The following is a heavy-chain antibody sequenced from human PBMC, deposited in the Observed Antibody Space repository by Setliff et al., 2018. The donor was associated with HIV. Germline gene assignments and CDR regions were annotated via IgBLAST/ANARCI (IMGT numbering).Heavy chain of an antibody. Sequence: GASVKVSCKVSGYTLTELSMHWVRQAPGKGLEWMGGFDPEDGETIYAQKFQGRVTMTEDTSTDTAYMELSSLRSDDTAVYYCARDLRDGFEEWFSTLDDGMDVWGQGTTVTVSS. V-gene: IGHV1-24*01. D-gene: IGHD3-3*01. J-gene: IGHJ6*02. CDR1: GYTLTELS. CDR2: FDPEDGET. CDR3: ARDLRDGFEEWFSTLDDGMDV.